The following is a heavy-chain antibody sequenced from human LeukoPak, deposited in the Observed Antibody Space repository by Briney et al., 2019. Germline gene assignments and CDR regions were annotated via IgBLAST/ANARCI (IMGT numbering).Heavy chain of an antibody. Sequence: SETLSLTCAVYGGSFSGYYWSWIRQPPGKGLEWIGEINHSGSTNYNPSLKSRVTISVDTSKNQFSLKLSSVTAAATAMYYCARLGVLRYFDWFPRDPPWSLRDWYFDLWGRGTLVTVSS. V-gene: IGHV4-34*01. CDR2: INHSGST. CDR3: ARLGVLRYFDWFPRDPPWSLRDWYFDL. J-gene: IGHJ2*01. CDR1: GGSFSGYY. D-gene: IGHD3-9*01.